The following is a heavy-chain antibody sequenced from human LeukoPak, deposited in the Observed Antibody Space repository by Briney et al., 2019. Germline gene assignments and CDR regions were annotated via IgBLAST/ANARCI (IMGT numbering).Heavy chain of an antibody. CDR2: MNPNSGNT. V-gene: IGHV1-8*01. CDR3: ARALSWTTESYYYMDV. D-gene: IGHD3/OR15-3a*01. Sequence: ASVKVSCKASGYTFTSYDINWARQATGQGLEWMGWMNPNSGNTGYAQKFQGRVTMTKNTSITTAYMDLSSLRSGDTAVYYCARALSWTTESYYYMDVWGKGTTVTVSS. CDR1: GYTFTSYD. J-gene: IGHJ6*03.